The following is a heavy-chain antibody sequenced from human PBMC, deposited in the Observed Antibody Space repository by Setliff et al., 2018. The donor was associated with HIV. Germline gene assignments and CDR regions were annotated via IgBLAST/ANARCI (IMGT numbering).Heavy chain of an antibody. D-gene: IGHD3-10*01. J-gene: IGHJ1*01. CDR3: AREGRWLEHPYGFAV. V-gene: IGHV4-59*01. Sequence: SETLSLTCTVSGGSIGNYYWNWIRQSPGKGLEWIAYIYYNGNRNYNPSLKSRVTISVDTTKNQFSLRMASVTAADTAVYYCAREGRWLEHPYGFAVWGQGRLVTVSS. CDR2: IYYNGNR. CDR1: GGSIGNYY.